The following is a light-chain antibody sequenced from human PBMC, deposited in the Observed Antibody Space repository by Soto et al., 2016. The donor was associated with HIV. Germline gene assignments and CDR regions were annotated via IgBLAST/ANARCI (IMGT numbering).Light chain of an antibody. Sequence: DIQMTQSPSTLSASVGDRVTITCRASQTITTWLAWYQQKPGKAPKLLIYKASNLESGVPSRFSGSGSGTEFNLTVSSLQPDDFATYYCQQYSHSWWTFGHGTKVEIK. V-gene: IGKV1-5*03. CDR2: KAS. CDR1: QTITTW. CDR3: QQYSHSWWT. J-gene: IGKJ1*01.